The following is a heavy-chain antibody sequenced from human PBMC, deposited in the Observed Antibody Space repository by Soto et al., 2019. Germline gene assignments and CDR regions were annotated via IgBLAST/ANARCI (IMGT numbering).Heavy chain of an antibody. D-gene: IGHD1-1*01. CDR2: ISYSGGST. Sequence: GGSLRLSCTASGFTFSRYAMSWVRQAPGKGLEWVSGISYSGGSTYYADSVKDRFTVSRDNSKNTLSLQMSSLRADDTAAYYCAKGNPGGTGNSFQVLDIRGQGAMGTVPS. CDR1: GFTFSRYA. V-gene: IGHV3-23*01. CDR3: AKGNPGGTGNSFQVLDI. J-gene: IGHJ3*02.